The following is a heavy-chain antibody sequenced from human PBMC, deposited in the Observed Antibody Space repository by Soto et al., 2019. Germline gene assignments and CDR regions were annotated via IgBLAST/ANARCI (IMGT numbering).Heavy chain of an antibody. CDR2: IKSKTAGGTT. D-gene: IGHD3-16*02. J-gene: IGHJ5*02. CDR1: GFTFINDW. CDR3: TRDGTITFGGVLVPNWFDP. V-gene: IGHV3-15*01. Sequence: XGSLRLSCAAAGFTFINDWMSWVRQAPGKGLEWVGRIKSKTAGGTTDYAAPVKGRFTISRDDSKNTLYLQMNSLKTEDTAVYYCTRDGTITFGGVLVPNWFDPWGQGTLVTVSS.